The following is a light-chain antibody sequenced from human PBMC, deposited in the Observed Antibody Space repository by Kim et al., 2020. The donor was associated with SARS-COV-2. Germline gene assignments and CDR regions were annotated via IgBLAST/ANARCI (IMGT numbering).Light chain of an antibody. CDR1: SPNIGAGYD. V-gene: IGLV1-40*01. J-gene: IGLJ1*01. CDR3: HSYDSLTVSGV. CDR2: GNT. Sequence: RGTISCPGSSPNIGAGYDVHWYQQLPGAAPQLLIYGNTNRPSGVPDRFSGSKSGTSASLAITGLQAEDEADYYCHSYDSLTVSGVFGTGTKVTVL.